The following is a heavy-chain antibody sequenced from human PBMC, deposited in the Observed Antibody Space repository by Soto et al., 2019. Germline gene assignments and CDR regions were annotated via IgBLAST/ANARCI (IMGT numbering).Heavy chain of an antibody. CDR2: IDSTGANT. CDR3: VSWVSAHFDY. D-gene: IGHD3-16*01. CDR1: RYTFKSHG. Sequence: GGSLRLSCVVSRYTFKSHGLSWVCQAPGKGLEWVSTIDSTGANTHYADSVRGRFTISRDNSRNTLHLQMHDLRADDTALYYCVSWVSAHFDYWGQGTLVTVSS. J-gene: IGHJ4*02. V-gene: IGHV3-23*01.